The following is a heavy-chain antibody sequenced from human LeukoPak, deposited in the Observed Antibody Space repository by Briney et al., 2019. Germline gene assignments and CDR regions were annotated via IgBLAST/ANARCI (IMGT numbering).Heavy chain of an antibody. J-gene: IGHJ4*02. Sequence: GSLRLSCAASGFTFSSYAMSWVRQAPGKALEWVSAISGSGGSTYYADSVKGRFTISRVNSKNTLYLQMNSLRAEDTAVYYCAKESRSTIFGVVIIPSHFDYWGQGTLVTVSS. CDR3: AKESRSTIFGVVIIPSHFDY. D-gene: IGHD3-3*01. V-gene: IGHV3-23*01. CDR2: ISGSGGST. CDR1: GFTFSSYA.